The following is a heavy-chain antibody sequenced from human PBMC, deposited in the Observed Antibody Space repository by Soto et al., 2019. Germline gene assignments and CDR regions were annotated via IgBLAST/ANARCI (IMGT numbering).Heavy chain of an antibody. D-gene: IGHD2-15*01. J-gene: IGHJ6*04. CDR1: GGTFSSYA. CDR3: AREGGYYSGMDV. Sequence: ASVKVSCKASGGTFSSYAISWVRQAPGQGLEWMGGIIPIFGTANYAQKFQGRVTITADESTSTAYMELSSLRSEDTAVYYCAREGGYYSGMDVWGKGPTVTVPS. CDR2: IIPIFGTA. V-gene: IGHV1-69*13.